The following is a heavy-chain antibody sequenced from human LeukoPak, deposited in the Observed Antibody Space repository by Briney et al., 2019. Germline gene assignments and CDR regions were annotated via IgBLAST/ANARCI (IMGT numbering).Heavy chain of an antibody. CDR1: GCTVIAND. J-gene: IGHJ4*02. D-gene: IGHD1-14*01. V-gene: IGHV3-53*01. CDR3: ARGVEPLAANTLAY. Sequence: GGSLRLSCAASGCTVIANDMTWVRQAPGKGLEWVSVLYSDGNTKYADSVQGRFTISRDNSKNTLYLEMNSLSPDDTAVYYCARGVEPLAANTLAYWGQGTLVTVSS. CDR2: LYSDGNT.